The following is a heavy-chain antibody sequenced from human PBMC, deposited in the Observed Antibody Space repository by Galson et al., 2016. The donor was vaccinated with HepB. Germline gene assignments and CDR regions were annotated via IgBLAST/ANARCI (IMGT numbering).Heavy chain of an antibody. V-gene: IGHV3-48*02. CDR3: ARDLFSSGWYRHNGMDV. J-gene: IGHJ6*02. CDR1: GFTFSSYT. Sequence: SLRLSCAASGFTFSSYTMNWVRQAPGKGLEWVSSISSSSSSIYNADSVKGRFTISRDNAKNSVYLEMNSLRNEDTAVYYCARDLFSSGWYRHNGMDVWGQGTTVTVSS. CDR2: ISSSSSSI. D-gene: IGHD6-19*01.